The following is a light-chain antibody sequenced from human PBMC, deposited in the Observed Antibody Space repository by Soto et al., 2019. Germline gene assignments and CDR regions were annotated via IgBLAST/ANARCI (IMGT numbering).Light chain of an antibody. CDR1: LRISKY. CDR3: QQSHSTPLT. J-gene: IGKJ4*01. Sequence: DIEVIQSPSSLSASVGDRVTITCRASLRISKYLNWYQQLPGKAPKLLIYGASSSQSGVPSRFSGSGSGTDFPLTISSLQPEESATYYCQQSHSTPLTFGGGTKLEI. V-gene: IGKV1-39*01. CDR2: GAS.